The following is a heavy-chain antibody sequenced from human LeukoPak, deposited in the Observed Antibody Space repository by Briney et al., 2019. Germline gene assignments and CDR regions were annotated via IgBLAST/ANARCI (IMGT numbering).Heavy chain of an antibody. J-gene: IGHJ4*02. CDR1: GFTFSDYY. V-gene: IGHV3-11*01. D-gene: IGHD3-22*01. Sequence: GGSVRLSCAASGFTFSDYYMGWIRQAPGKGLEWVSYICDSGRTIYYADSVKGRFTISRDNAKNSVYLQMNNLRAEDTAVYYCAIDRLGDYDHSSYCDKGGEGTLVTVSS. CDR3: AIDRLGDYDHSSYCDK. CDR2: ICDSGRTI.